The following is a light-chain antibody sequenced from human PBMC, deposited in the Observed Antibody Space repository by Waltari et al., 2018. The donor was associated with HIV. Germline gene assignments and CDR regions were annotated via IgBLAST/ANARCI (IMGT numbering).Light chain of an antibody. Sequence: HSALTQPRSVSGSPGQSVTISCAGSSSDVGSYGYVSWYHQNSGKAPQLIIYDVNKRPSGVPPRFSGAKSGDTASLTISGLQAEDEGDFYCCSYGGSWSFVFGGGTRVTVL. V-gene: IGLV2-11*01. CDR2: DVN. J-gene: IGLJ2*01. CDR1: SSDVGSYGY. CDR3: CSYGGSWSFV.